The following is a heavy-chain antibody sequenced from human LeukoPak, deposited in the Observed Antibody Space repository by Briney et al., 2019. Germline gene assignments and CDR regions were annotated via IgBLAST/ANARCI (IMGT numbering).Heavy chain of an antibody. D-gene: IGHD3-10*01. V-gene: IGHV4-59*08. CDR3: ARQIRGALDAFDI. J-gene: IGHJ3*02. CDR1: GVSISSYY. CDR2: IYYSGST. Sequence: PSETLSLTCTVSGVSISSYYWSWIRQPPGKGLEWIGYIYYSGSTNYNPSLKSRVTISVDTSKNQFSLKLSSVTAADTAVYYCARQIRGALDAFDIWGQGTMVTVSS.